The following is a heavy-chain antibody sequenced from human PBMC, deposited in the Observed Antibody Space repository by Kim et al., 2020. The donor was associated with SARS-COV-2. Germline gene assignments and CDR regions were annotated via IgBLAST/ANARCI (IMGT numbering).Heavy chain of an antibody. CDR3: AKDHRSDTDGYYFDY. J-gene: IGHJ4*01. CDR1: GFTFSNYA. V-gene: IGHV3-30*18. CDR2: IAHDGSQK. D-gene: IGHD3-22*01. Sequence: GGSLRLSCAASGFTFSNYAMHWIRHVPGKGLEWVAVIAHDGSQKFQADFVEGRCIISRANSKRTLDVQMTSLRVEDTAAYYCAKDHRSDTDGYYFDYWG.